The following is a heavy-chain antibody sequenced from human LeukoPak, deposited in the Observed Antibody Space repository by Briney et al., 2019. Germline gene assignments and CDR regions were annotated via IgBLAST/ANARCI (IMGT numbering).Heavy chain of an antibody. CDR2: ITSSNNI. CDR1: GFTFSNYA. Sequence: GGSLRLSCAASGFTFSNYAMNWVRQAPGKGLECVSSITSSNNIYYAVSVKGRFTISRDNAQNSLYLQMNSLRAEDTAVYYCARMFGNSRSYWGQGTLVTVSS. V-gene: IGHV3-69-1*01. J-gene: IGHJ4*02. CDR3: ARMFGNSRSY. D-gene: IGHD3-10*02.